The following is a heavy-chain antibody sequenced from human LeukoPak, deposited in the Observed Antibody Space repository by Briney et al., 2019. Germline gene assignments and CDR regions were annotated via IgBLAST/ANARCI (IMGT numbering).Heavy chain of an antibody. CDR2: IYSGGST. J-gene: IGHJ6*02. Sequence: PGGSLRLSCAASGFTVSSNYMSWVRQAPGKGLEWVSVIYSGGSTYYADSVKGRFTISRDNSKNTLYLQMNSLRAEDTAVYYCARDLDPLYMVRTSMDVWGQGTTVTVSS. CDR1: GFTVSSNY. D-gene: IGHD3-10*01. CDR3: ARDLDPLYMVRTSMDV. V-gene: IGHV3-53*01.